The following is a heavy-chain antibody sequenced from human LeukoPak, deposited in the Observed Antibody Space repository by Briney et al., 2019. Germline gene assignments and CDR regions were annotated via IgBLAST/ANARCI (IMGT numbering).Heavy chain of an antibody. Sequence: GGSLRLSCAASGFTFDDYAMHWVRQAPGKGLEWVSGISWNSGSIGYADSVKGRFTISRDNAKNSLYLQMNSLRAEDTALYYCAKDPLYDSSGAYFDYWGQGTLVTVSS. CDR2: ISWNSGSI. CDR1: GFTFDDYA. J-gene: IGHJ4*02. V-gene: IGHV3-9*01. CDR3: AKDPLYDSSGAYFDY. D-gene: IGHD3-22*01.